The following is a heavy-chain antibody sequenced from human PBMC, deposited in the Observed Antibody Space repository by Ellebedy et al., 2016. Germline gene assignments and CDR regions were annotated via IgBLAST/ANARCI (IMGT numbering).Heavy chain of an antibody. CDR3: ARRCSSTSCYSARDWFDP. V-gene: IGHV3-21*01. D-gene: IGHD2-2*01. CDR1: GFTFSSYS. J-gene: IGHJ5*02. CDR2: ISSSSSYI. Sequence: GESLKISXAASGFTFSSYSMNWVRQAPGKGLEWVSSISSSSSYIYYADSVKGRFTISRDNAKNSLYLQMNSLRVEDTAVYYCARRCSSTSCYSARDWFDPWGQGTLVTVSS.